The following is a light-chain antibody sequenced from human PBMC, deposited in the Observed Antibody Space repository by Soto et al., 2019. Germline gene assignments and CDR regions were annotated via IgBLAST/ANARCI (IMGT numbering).Light chain of an antibody. CDR3: SLYTSENTYV. CDR1: GSDVGGYNY. J-gene: IGLJ1*01. CDR2: EVS. V-gene: IGLV2-14*01. Sequence: QSALTQPASVSGSFGQSITISCTGTGSDVGGYNYVSWYQQHPGKAPKVMIYEVSNRPSGVPGRFSGSKSGNTASLTISGLQAADEADYYCSLYTSENTYVFGTGTKLTVL.